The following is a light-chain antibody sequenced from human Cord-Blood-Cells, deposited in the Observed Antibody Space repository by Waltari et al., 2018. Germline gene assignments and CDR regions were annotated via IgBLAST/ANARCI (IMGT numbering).Light chain of an antibody. V-gene: IGLV3-25*03. Sequence: SYELTQPPSVSVSPGQTARITCSGDALPKQYAYWYQQKPGQAPVLVIYKDRERPSGIPELVSGSSSGTTVTLTISGVQAEDEADYYCQSADSSGTYYVFGTGTKVTVL. CDR2: KDR. J-gene: IGLJ1*01. CDR3: QSADSSGTYYV. CDR1: ALPKQY.